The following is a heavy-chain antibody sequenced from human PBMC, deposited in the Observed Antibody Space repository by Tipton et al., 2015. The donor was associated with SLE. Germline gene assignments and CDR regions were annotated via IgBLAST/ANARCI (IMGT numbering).Heavy chain of an antibody. V-gene: IGHV4-34*01. D-gene: IGHD5-12*01. Sequence: TLSLTCAVYGGSFSGYYWSWIRQPPGKGLEWIEEINHSGSTNYNPSLKSRVTISVDTSKNQFSLKLSSVTAADTAVYYCARGHERHYDSPNFDIWGQGTMVTVSS. CDR2: INHSGST. J-gene: IGHJ3*02. CDR1: GGSFSGYY. CDR3: ARGHERHYDSPNFDI.